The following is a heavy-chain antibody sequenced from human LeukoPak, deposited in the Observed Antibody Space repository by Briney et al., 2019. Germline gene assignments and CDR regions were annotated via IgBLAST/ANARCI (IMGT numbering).Heavy chain of an antibody. CDR2: INPSGGST. CDR1: GYTFTSYY. V-gene: IGHV1-46*01. Sequence: ASVKASCKASGYTFTSYYMHWVRQAPGQGLEWMGIINPSGGSTSCAQKFQGRVTMTRDMSTSTVYMELSSLRSEDTAVYYCARVATSSGYYYDNDYWGQGTLVTVSS. D-gene: IGHD3-22*01. J-gene: IGHJ4*02. CDR3: ARVATSSGYYYDNDY.